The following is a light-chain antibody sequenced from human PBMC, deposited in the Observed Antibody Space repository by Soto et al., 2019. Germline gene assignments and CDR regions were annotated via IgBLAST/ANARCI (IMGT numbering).Light chain of an antibody. V-gene: IGLV2-14*01. Sequence: QSVLTQPAAVSGSPGQSITISCTGTSSDVGGYNYVSWYQQHPGKAPKLMIYEVSNRPSGVSNRFSGSKSGNTASLTISGLQGGAGGGSQLISYRHVRTWVFGGGTKLTVL. J-gene: IGLJ3*02. CDR1: SSDVGGYNY. CDR2: EVS. CDR3: ISYRHVRTWV.